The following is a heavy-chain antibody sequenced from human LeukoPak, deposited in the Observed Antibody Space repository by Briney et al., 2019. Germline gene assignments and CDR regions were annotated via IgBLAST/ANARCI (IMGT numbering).Heavy chain of an antibody. J-gene: IGHJ4*02. V-gene: IGHV4-59*01. CDR2: IYYSGST. CDR3: ARASDTAMDN. Sequence: PSETLSLTCAVYGGSFSGYYWSWIRQPPGKGLEWIGYIYYSGSTNYNPSLKSRVTISVDTSKNQFSLKLSSVTAADTAVYHCARASDTAMDNWGQGTLVTVSS. D-gene: IGHD5-18*01. CDR1: GGSFSGYY.